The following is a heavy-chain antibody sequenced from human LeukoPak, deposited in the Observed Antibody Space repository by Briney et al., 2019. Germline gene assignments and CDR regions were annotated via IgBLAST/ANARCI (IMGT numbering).Heavy chain of an antibody. CDR2: ISGSGGST. CDR1: GFTFSSYA. Sequence: PGGSLRLSCAASGFTFSSYAMSWVRRAPGKGLEWVSAISGSGGSTYYADSVKGRFTISRDNSKNTLYLQMNSLRAEDTAVYYCAKGLYGITMIVVVIAPFDYWGQGTLVTVSS. V-gene: IGHV3-23*01. J-gene: IGHJ4*02. D-gene: IGHD3-22*01. CDR3: AKGLYGITMIVVVIAPFDY.